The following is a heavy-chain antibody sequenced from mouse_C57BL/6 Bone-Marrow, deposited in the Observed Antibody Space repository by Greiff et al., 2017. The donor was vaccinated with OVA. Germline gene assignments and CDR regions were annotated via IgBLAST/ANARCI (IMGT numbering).Heavy chain of an antibody. J-gene: IGHJ4*01. V-gene: IGHV2-5*01. Sequence: QVQLKESGPGLVQPSQSLSITCTVSGFSLTSYGVHWVRQSPGKGLEWLGVIWRGGSTDYNAAFMSRLSITKDNSKSQVFFKMNSLQADDTAIYYCAKNDYGYASYYYAMDYWGQGTSVTVSS. CDR1: GFSLTSYG. CDR2: IWRGGST. D-gene: IGHD2-2*01. CDR3: AKNDYGYASYYYAMDY.